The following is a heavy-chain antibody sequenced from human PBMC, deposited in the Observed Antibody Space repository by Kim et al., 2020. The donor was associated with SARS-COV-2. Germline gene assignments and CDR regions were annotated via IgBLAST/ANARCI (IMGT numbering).Heavy chain of an antibody. CDR1: GASIGSGTYY. D-gene: IGHD1-1*01. CDR3: AKKQAGTMRES. J-gene: IGHJ1*01. CDR2: IYDDGSA. Sequence: SETLSLICTVSGASIGSGTYYWAWLRQPPGKGLEWIGTIYDDGSAYYNPSLKSRATMSIDTSRNQFSLKVSSVTATDTAMYFCAKKQAGTMRESWGPGTLVTVSS. V-gene: IGHV4-39*01.